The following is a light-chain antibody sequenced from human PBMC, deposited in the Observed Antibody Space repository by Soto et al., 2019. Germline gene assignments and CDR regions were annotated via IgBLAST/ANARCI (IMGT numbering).Light chain of an antibody. CDR3: QQYGSPPLT. CDR2: GAS. J-gene: IGKJ4*01. Sequence: EIVMTQSPATLSVSPGERATLSCRASQSVNSNLAWYQQKPGQAPRLLIYGASTRAAGIPARFSGSGSGTDFTLTISGLEPEDFAVYYCQQYGSPPLTFGGGTKVDIK. CDR1: QSVNSN. V-gene: IGKV3-15*01.